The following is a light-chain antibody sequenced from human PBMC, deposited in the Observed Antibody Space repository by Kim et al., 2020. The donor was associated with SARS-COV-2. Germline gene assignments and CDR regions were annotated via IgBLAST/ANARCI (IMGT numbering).Light chain of an antibody. CDR3: QVWDSSSDHRV. J-gene: IGLJ3*02. Sequence: PGKTARITCGGNNIGSRSVVWYQQKPGQAPVLVIYYDSDRPSGIRERFSGSNSGNTATVTISRVEGGDEADYYCQVWDSSSDHRVFGGGTQLTVL. CDR1: NIGSRS. CDR2: YDS. V-gene: IGLV3-21*04.